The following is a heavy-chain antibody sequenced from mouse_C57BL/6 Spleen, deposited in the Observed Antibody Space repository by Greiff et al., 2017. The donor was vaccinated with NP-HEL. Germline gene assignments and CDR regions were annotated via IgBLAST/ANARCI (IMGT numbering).Heavy chain of an antibody. D-gene: IGHD2-2*01. CDR2: IYPGDGDT. Sequence: VQLQQSGAELVKPGASVKISCKASGYAFSSYWMNWVKQRPGKGLEWIGQIYPGDGDTNYNGKFKGKATLTADKSSSTAYMQLSSLNSEDSAVYFCARSGGYDRNSAMDYWGQGTSVTVSS. CDR1: GYAFSSYW. CDR3: ARSGGYDRNSAMDY. V-gene: IGHV1-80*01. J-gene: IGHJ4*01.